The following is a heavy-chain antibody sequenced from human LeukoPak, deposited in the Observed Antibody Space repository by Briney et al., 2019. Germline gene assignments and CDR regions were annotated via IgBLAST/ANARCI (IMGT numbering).Heavy chain of an antibody. CDR3: ARHLKMLYSSSWQDAFDI. Sequence: SETLSLTCAVYGGSFSGYYWSWIRQPPGKGLEWIGEINHSGSTNYNPSLKSRVTISVDTSKNQFSLKLSSVTAADTAVYYCARHLKMLYSSSWQDAFDIWGQGTMVTVSS. V-gene: IGHV4-34*01. CDR1: GGSFSGYY. CDR2: INHSGST. D-gene: IGHD6-13*01. J-gene: IGHJ3*02.